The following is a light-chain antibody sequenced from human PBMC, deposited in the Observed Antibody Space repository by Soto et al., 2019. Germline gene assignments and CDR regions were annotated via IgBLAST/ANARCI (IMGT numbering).Light chain of an antibody. Sequence: QSALTQPASVSGSLGQSITISCTGTSSDVGAYNFVSWHQQHPGKAPKLMIYNVYDRPSGISYRFSGSKSGNTASLTISGLQGEDEADYYCSAYTVSRTDVFGTGTKLTVL. CDR3: SAYTVSRTDV. J-gene: IGLJ1*01. CDR2: NVY. V-gene: IGLV2-14*03. CDR1: SSDVGAYNF.